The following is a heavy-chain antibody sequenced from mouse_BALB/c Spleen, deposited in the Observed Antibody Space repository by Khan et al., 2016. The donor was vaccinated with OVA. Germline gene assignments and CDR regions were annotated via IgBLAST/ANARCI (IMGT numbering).Heavy chain of an antibody. J-gene: IGHJ4*01. D-gene: IGHD2-2*01. CDR2: ISCYNGAT. CDR1: GYSFTGHY. Sequence: LVKTGASVKISCKASGYSFTGHYMHWVRQNLGKSLEWIGYISCYNGATSYNQKFKGKATFTVETSSSTAYMQFYSLTSEDSAVYYCARSHLLWLYAMDYWGQGTSVTVSS. CDR3: ARSHLLWLYAMDY. V-gene: IGHV1S34*01.